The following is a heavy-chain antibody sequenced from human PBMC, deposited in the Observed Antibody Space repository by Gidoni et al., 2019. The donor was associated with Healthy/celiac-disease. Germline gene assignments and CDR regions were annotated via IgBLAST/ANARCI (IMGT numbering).Heavy chain of an antibody. V-gene: IGHV4-59*01. CDR3: ARCAVGWFDP. CDR1: GGSISSYY. J-gene: IGHJ5*02. Sequence: QVQLQESGPGLVKPSETLSLTCTVSGGSISSYYWSWIRQPPGKGLEWLGYIYYSGSTNYNPSLKSRVTISVDTSKNQFSLKLSSVTAADTAVYYCARCAVGWFDPWGQGTLVTVSS. D-gene: IGHD6-19*01. CDR2: IYYSGST.